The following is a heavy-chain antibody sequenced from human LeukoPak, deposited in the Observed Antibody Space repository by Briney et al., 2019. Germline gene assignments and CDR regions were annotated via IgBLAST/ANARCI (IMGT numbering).Heavy chain of an antibody. CDR3: ARGQRRGGEGWYFDY. J-gene: IGHJ4*02. CDR2: IYYSGST. Sequence: SETLSLTCTVSGGSISSSSYYWGWIRQPPGKGLEWIGSIYYSGSTYYNPSLKSRVTISVDTSKNQFPLKLSSVTAADTAVYYCARGQRRGGEGWYFDYWGQGTLVTVSS. V-gene: IGHV4-39*06. CDR1: GGSISSSSYY. D-gene: IGHD2-15*01.